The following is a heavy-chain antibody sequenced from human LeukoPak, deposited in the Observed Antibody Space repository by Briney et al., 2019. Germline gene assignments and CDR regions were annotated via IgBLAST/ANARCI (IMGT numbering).Heavy chain of an antibody. CDR1: GYSFTAYY. CDR3: ARDATFFSGNSHLAY. Sequence: VASVKVSCKASGYSFTAYYLHWVRQAPGHGLELMGWINPNSDGTNYAQKFQGRVTMTMDTSITTAYMELTSLTSDDTAVYYCARDATFFSGNSHLAYWGQGSLVTVSS. CDR2: INPNSDGT. J-gene: IGHJ4*02. V-gene: IGHV1-2*02. D-gene: IGHD4-23*01.